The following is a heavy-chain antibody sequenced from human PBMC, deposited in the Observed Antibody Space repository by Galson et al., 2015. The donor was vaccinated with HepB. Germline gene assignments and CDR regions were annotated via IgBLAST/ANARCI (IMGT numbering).Heavy chain of an antibody. CDR1: GFIFSSYA. CDR3: TKERGSGWPLDFDF. J-gene: IGHJ4*02. CDR2: ISGDGENT. D-gene: IGHD6-19*01. Sequence: SLRLSCAASGFIFSSYAMTWIRQTPGKGLEWVSSISGDGENTFYADSVKGRFTISRDNSKSTVYLRMSSLRAEDSALYYCTKERGSGWPLDFDFWGQGTLVAVSS. V-gene: IGHV3-23*01.